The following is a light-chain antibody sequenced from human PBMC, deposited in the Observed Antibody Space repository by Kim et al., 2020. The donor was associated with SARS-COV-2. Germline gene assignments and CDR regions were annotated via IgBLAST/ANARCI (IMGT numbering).Light chain of an antibody. CDR2: RNN. V-gene: IGLV3-9*01. Sequence: SVALGQTARITCGGKNIGSENVHWYQQNPGQAPGLVIYRNNNRPSGIPERFSGSNSGNTATLTISTAQAGDEADYYCQVWDSSTGVFGGGTKLTVL. CDR3: QVWDSSTGV. J-gene: IGLJ3*02. CDR1: NIGSEN.